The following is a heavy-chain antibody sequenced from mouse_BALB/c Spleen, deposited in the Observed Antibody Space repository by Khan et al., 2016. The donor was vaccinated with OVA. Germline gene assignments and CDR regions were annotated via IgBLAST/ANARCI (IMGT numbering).Heavy chain of an antibody. CDR1: GYTFTTAG. V-gene: IGHV9-4*02. CDR2: INTHSGVP. J-gene: IGHJ1*01. CDR3: ASGYGYGWYFDV. Sequence: QIQLVQSGPELKKPGETVRISCKASGYTFTTAGMQWVQKMPGKGLKWIGWINTHSGVPKYAEDFKGRFAFSLETSASTAYLQISNLKNEDTATYFCASGYGYGWYFDVWGAGTTVNVFS. D-gene: IGHD2-2*01.